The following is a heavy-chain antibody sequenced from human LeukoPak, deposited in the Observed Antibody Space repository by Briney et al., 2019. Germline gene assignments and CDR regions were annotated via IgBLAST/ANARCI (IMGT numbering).Heavy chain of an antibody. V-gene: IGHV4-38-2*02. CDR1: GYSISSGYY. Sequence: SETLSLTCIVSGYSISSGYYWGWIRQPPGKGLEWIGTVYHRGSTYYNPSLKSRVTISVDTSKNQFSLKVSSVTAADTAVYYCARVGAVAGGDFDYWGQGTLVTVSS. CDR3: ARVGAVAGGDFDY. D-gene: IGHD6-19*01. J-gene: IGHJ4*02. CDR2: VYHRGST.